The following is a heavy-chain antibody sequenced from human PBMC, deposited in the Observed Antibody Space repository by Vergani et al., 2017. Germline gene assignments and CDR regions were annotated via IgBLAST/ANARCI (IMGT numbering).Heavy chain of an antibody. J-gene: IGHJ3*02. CDR2: ISYDGSNK. V-gene: IGHV3-30*04. CDR1: GFTFSSYA. CDR3: ARDIWGSSWYGGSAFEI. Sequence: QVQLVESGGGVVQPGRSLRLSCAASGFTFSSYAMHWVRQAPGKGLEWVAVISYDGSNKYYADSVKGRFTISRDNSKNTLYLQMNSLRAEDTAVYYCARDIWGSSWYGGSAFEIWGQGTMVTVSS. D-gene: IGHD6-13*01.